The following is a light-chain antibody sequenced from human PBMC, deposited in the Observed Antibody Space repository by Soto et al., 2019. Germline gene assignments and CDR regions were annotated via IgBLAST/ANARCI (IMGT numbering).Light chain of an antibody. Sequence: DIQLTQSPSFLSASVGDRVTITCRASQGISSYLAWYQQKPGEAPKLLIYAASTLQSGVPSRFSGSGSGTDFTLTISSLQPEDFATYYCQQSYSTPITFGQGTRLEIK. J-gene: IGKJ5*01. V-gene: IGKV1-39*01. CDR3: QQSYSTPIT. CDR2: AAS. CDR1: QGISSY.